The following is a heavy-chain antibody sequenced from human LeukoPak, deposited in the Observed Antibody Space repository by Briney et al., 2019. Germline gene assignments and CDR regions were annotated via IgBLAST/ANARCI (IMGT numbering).Heavy chain of an antibody. CDR3: ARVVDGYNPNSWFDP. CDR1: GHTFTSYG. J-gene: IGHJ5*02. V-gene: IGHV1-18*01. D-gene: IGHD5-24*01. Sequence: ASVKVSCKASGHTFTSYGISWVRQAPGQGLEWMGWISGYNGNTNYAQKLQGRVTMTTDTSTSTAYMELRSLRSDDTAVYYCARVVDGYNPNSWFDPWGQGTLVTVPS. CDR2: ISGYNGNT.